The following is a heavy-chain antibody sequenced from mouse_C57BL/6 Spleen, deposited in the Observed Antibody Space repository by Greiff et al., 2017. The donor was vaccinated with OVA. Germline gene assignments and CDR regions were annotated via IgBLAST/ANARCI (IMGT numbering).Heavy chain of an antibody. D-gene: IGHD2-4*01. CDR2: ISSGSSTI. Sequence: EVQLQESGGGLVKPGGSLKLSCAASGFTFSDYGMHWVRQAPEKGLEWVAYISSGSSTIYYADTVKGRFTISRDNAKNTLFLQMTSLRSEDTAMYYCARGAYYDYPYAMDYWGQGTSVTVSS. CDR3: ARGAYYDYPYAMDY. V-gene: IGHV5-17*01. CDR1: GFTFSDYG. J-gene: IGHJ4*01.